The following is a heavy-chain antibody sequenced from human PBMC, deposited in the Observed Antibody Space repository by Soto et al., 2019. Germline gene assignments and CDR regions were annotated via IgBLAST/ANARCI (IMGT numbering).Heavy chain of an antibody. D-gene: IGHD6-13*01. CDR3: ATDPYSSRGYGMDV. V-gene: IGHV1-24*01. J-gene: IGHJ6*02. CDR2: FDPEDGET. CDR1: GYTLTELS. Sequence: ASVKIFCNVSGYTLTELSTHWVRQAPGKGLEWMGGFDPEDGETIYAQKFQGRVTMTEDTSTDTAYMELSSLRSEDTAVYYCATDPYSSRGYGMDVWGQGTTVTVSS.